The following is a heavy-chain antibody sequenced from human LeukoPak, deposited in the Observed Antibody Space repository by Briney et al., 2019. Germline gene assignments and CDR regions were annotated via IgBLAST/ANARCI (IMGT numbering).Heavy chain of an antibody. CDR3: AKDGNWARFED. CDR1: GFTFSSYN. J-gene: IGHJ4*02. V-gene: IGHV3-7*03. CDR2: IKQDGSEK. Sequence: GGSLRLSCAASGFTFSSYNMNWVRQAPGKGLEWVANIKQDGSEKYYVDSVKGRFTISRDNSKNMVWLQINSPTAEDTATYYCAKDGNWARFEDWGQGTLVTVSS. D-gene: IGHD7-27*01.